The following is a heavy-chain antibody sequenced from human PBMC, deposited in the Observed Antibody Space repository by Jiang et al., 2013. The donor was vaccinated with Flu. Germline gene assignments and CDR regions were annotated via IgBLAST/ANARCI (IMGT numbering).Heavy chain of an antibody. V-gene: IGHV3-23*01. CDR1: GFIFNNYA. J-gene: IGHJ4*02. CDR2: ISESGIVT. Sequence: GGSLRLSCAASGFIFNNYAMSWVRQAPGKGLEWVSSISESGIVTYYADSVKGRFTVSRDNSKKTLYLQMNGLRVDDTAMYYCAKDPVGATVFHYWGQGTRLTVSS. D-gene: IGHD1-26*01. CDR3: AKDPVGATVFHY.